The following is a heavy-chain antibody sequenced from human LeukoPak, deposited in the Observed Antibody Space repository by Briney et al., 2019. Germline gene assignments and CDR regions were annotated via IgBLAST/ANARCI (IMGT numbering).Heavy chain of an antibody. CDR2: ISTNTGNP. CDR3: ARDYTLTVGTTTYFQH. V-gene: IGHV7-4-1*02. CDR1: GYIFDIYA. Sequence: ASVKASCKASGYIFDIYAIIWVRQAPGQGLEFMGWISTNTGNPTYAQGFTGRFVFSLDTSVSTAYLQISSLKAEDSAVYYCARDYTLTVGTTTYFQHWGQGTLVTVSS. J-gene: IGHJ1*01. D-gene: IGHD1-26*01.